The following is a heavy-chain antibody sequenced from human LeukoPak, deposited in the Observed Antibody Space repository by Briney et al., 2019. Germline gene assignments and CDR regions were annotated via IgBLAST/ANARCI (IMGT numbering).Heavy chain of an antibody. CDR2: SSSHGTNV. Sequence: GGSLRLSCAASGFSVNDFYMSWIRQSPGKGLEWISDSSSHGTNVYYAESVKGRFTISRDNAKNSLELQMNSLRSEDTAVYYCAREGIRAGDTLFYYYMDVWGTGTTVTVSS. D-gene: IGHD6-13*01. CDR3: AREGIRAGDTLFYYYMDV. V-gene: IGHV3-11*04. CDR1: GFSVNDFY. J-gene: IGHJ6*03.